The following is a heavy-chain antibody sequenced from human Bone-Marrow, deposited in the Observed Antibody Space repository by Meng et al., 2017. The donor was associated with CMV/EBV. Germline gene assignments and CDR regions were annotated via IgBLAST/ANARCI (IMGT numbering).Heavy chain of an antibody. CDR2: IYYSGST. D-gene: IGHD6-19*01. J-gene: IGHJ4*02. CDR3: AIPTDSSGWYSPFDY. CDR1: GGSISSSSYY. V-gene: IGHV4-39*01. Sequence: SETLSLTCTVSGGSISSSSYYWGWIRQPPGKGLEWIGSIYYSGSTYYNPSLKSRVTISVDTSKNQFSLKLSSVTAADTAVYYCAIPTDSSGWYSPFDYCGQGTLVTVSS.